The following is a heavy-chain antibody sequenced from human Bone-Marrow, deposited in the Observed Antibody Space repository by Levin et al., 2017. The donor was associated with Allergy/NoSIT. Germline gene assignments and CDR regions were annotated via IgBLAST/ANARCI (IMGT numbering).Heavy chain of an antibody. J-gene: IGHJ3*01. CDR2: VNPKTGGT. CDR3: VILTHYYDSSGPHSFDV. CDR1: GYIFTDYY. Sequence: GESLKISCEASGYIFTDYYIHWVRQAPGQGLEWMGWVNPKTGGTHYIQKFEGRVTMTRDASLSTAYMELSRLTSDDTAVYFCVILTHYYDSSGPHSFDVWGQGTMVTVTS. D-gene: IGHD3-22*01. V-gene: IGHV1-2*02.